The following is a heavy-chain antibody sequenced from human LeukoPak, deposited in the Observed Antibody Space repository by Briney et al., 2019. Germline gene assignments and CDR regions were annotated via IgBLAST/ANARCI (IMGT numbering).Heavy chain of an antibody. V-gene: IGHV4-59*01. CDR2: IYYSGST. CDR3: ARAIVSFPYYFDY. J-gene: IGHJ4*02. D-gene: IGHD5/OR15-5a*01. CDR1: GGSIRSYY. Sequence: PSETLSLTCTVSGGSIRSYYWSWVRQPPGKGLEWIGYIYYSGSTNYNPSLKSRVTISVDTSKNQFSLKLSSVTAADTAVYYCARAIVSFPYYFDYWGQGSLVTVSS.